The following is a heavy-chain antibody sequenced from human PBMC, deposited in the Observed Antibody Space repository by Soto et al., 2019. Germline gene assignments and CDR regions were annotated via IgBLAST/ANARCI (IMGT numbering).Heavy chain of an antibody. J-gene: IGHJ4*02. Sequence: QVQLQESGPGRVKPSQTLSLTCTVSGGSISSGDYYWSWIRQPPGKGLEWIGYIYYHVSPYYNPSLKCGVPIQVDPSNKQSSPELSSVTAADTAVYYCARGPGISGYYLNLDHWGQGTLVTVSS. CDR1: GGSISSGDYY. CDR3: ARGPGISGYYLNLDH. D-gene: IGHD3-22*01. V-gene: IGHV4-30-4*01. CDR2: IYYHVSP.